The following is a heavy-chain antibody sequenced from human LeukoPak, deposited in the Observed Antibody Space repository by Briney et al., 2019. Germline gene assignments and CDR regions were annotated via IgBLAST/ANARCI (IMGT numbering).Heavy chain of an antibody. V-gene: IGHV5-51*01. Sequence: GESLKISCKVSGYSFTSYWIGWVRQMPGKGLEWMGIIYPGDSDTRYTPSFQGQVTISADKSISTAYLQWSSLKASDTAMYYCAKIGYSSAWYPPSYFDYWGQGTLVTVSS. D-gene: IGHD6-19*01. CDR2: IYPGDSDT. J-gene: IGHJ4*02. CDR3: AKIGYSSAWYPPSYFDY. CDR1: GYSFTSYW.